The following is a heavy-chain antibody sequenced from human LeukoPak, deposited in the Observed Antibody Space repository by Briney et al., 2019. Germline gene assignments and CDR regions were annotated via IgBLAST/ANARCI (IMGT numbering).Heavy chain of an antibody. Sequence: SETLSLTCTVSGGSISSYYWSWIRQPAGKGLEWSGSIYYSGNTYYNPSLKSRVTISVDTSKNQFSLKLSSVTAADTAVYYCARVLDLSKRGLDAFDIWGQGTMVTVSS. CDR2: IYYSGNT. CDR1: GGSISSYY. J-gene: IGHJ3*02. V-gene: IGHV4-59*05. CDR3: ARVLDLSKRGLDAFDI. D-gene: IGHD3-16*01.